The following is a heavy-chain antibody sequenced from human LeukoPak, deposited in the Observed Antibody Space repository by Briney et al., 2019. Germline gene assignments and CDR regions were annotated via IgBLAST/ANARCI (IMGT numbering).Heavy chain of an antibody. CDR1: GFTFSSYG. J-gene: IGHJ3*02. V-gene: IGHV3-20*04. CDR3: ARAGLGAFDI. CDR2: INWNGGST. Sequence: GGSLRLSCAASGFTFSSYGMHWVRQAPGKGLEWVSGINWNGGSTGYADSVKGRFTISRDNAKNSLYLQMNSLRAEDTALYYCARAGLGAFDIWGQGTMVTASS.